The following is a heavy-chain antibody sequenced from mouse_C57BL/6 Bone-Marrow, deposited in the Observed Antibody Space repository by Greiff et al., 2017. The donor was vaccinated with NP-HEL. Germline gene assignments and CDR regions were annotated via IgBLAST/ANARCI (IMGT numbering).Heavy chain of an antibody. CDR3: ARLDSSGYAY. V-gene: IGHV1-82*01. D-gene: IGHD3-2*02. CDR2: IYPGDGDT. J-gene: IGHJ3*01. Sequence: QVQLKESGPELVKPGASVKISCKASGYAFSSSWMNWVKQRPGKGLEWIGRIYPGDGDTNYNGKFKGKATLTADKSSSTAYMQLSSLTSEDSAVYFCARLDSSGYAYWGQGTLVTVSA. CDR1: GYAFSSSW.